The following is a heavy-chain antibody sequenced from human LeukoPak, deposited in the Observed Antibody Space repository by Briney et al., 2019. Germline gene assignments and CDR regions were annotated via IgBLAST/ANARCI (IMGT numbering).Heavy chain of an antibody. Sequence: SETLSLTCTVSGGSISSYYWSWIRQPPGKGLEWIGYIYYSGSTNYNPSLKSRVTISVDTSKNQFSLKLSSVTAADTAVYYCASRKYSSSWYWYFDYWGQGTLVTVSS. CDR1: GGSISSYY. D-gene: IGHD6-13*01. CDR3: ASRKYSSSWYWYFDY. CDR2: IYYSGST. V-gene: IGHV4-59*01. J-gene: IGHJ4*02.